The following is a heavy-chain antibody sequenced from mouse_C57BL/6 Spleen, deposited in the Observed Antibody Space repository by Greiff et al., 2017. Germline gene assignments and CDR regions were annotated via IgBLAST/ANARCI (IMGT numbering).Heavy chain of an antibody. D-gene: IGHD2-14*01. CDR1: GYTFTSYW. V-gene: IGHV1-50*01. Sequence: VQLQQPGAELVKPGASVKLSCKASGYTFTSYWMQWVKQRPGQGLEWIGEIDPSDSYTNYNQKFKGKATLTVDTSSSTAYMQLSSLTSVDSAVSYCVRSQVHRLFFDYWGQGTTLTVSS. J-gene: IGHJ2*01. CDR3: VRSQVHRLFFDY. CDR2: IDPSDSYT.